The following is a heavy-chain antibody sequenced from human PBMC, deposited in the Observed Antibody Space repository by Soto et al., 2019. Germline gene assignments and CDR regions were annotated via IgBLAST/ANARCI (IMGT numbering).Heavy chain of an antibody. J-gene: IGHJ4*02. CDR2: INAGNGNT. D-gene: IGHD3-16*01. CDR1: GYTFTSYA. Sequence: QVQLVQSGAEVKKPGASVKVSCKASGYTFTSYAMHWVRQAPGQRLEWMGWINAGNGNTKYSQKFQGRVTITRDTTARTAYMELSGPRAEDTAVYYCASMVEMGELFPQGYWGQGTLVTVSS. CDR3: ASMVEMGELFPQGY. V-gene: IGHV1-3*01.